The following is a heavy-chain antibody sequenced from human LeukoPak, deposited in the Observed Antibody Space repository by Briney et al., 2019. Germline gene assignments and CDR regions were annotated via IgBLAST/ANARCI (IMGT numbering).Heavy chain of an antibody. V-gene: IGHV3-23*01. CDR3: AKDTTQWLPTYFDY. CDR1: GFTFSSYA. Sequence: GGSLRLSCAASGFTFSSYAMSWVRQAPGKGLEWVSTISGSGGSTYYADSVKSRFTISRDNSKNMLYLQMNSLRAEDTAVYYCAKDTTQWLPTYFDYWGQGTLVTVSS. D-gene: IGHD6-19*01. CDR2: ISGSGGST. J-gene: IGHJ4*02.